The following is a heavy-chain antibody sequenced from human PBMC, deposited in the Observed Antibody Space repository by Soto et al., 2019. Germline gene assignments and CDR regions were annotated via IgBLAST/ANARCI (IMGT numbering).Heavy chain of an antibody. Sequence: PSETLSLTCNVSGAYVTTYYWSWIRQSPGKGLEWIGYISNSGNTNYNPSLKSRVTISLDHSRNQFSLRLNSVTAADTAVYFCASSKYDVVAGSVWFDPWGQGTLVTVSS. J-gene: IGHJ5*02. CDR1: GAYVTTYY. V-gene: IGHV4-59*02. CDR2: ISNSGNT. CDR3: ASSKYDVVAGSVWFDP. D-gene: IGHD2-21*01.